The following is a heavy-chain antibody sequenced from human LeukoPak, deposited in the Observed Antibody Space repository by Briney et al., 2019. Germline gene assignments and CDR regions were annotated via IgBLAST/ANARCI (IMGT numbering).Heavy chain of an antibody. CDR3: AREGIVVATTSFDY. V-gene: IGHV1-2*02. D-gene: IGHD3-22*01. Sequence: ASVKVSCKASGYTFTSYDINWVRQAPGQGLEWMGWINPNSGGTNYAQKFQGRVTMTRDTSISTAYMELSRLRSDDTAVYYCAREGIVVATTSFDYWGQGTLVTVSS. CDR2: INPNSGGT. CDR1: GYTFTSYD. J-gene: IGHJ4*02.